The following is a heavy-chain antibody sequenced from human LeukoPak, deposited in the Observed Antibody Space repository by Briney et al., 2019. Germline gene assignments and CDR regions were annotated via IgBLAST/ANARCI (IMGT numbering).Heavy chain of an antibody. CDR2: VHLDGRT. CDR1: GGSVTSTNW. D-gene: IGHD1-26*01. CDR3: ARQGSGNYLSPVNY. V-gene: IGHV4-4*02. Sequence: SETLSLTCGVSGGSVTSTNWWTWVRQPPGKGLEWIGEVHLDGRTNYNPSLKSRVTISVDTSKNQFSLKLSSVTAADTAVYYCARQGSGNYLSPVNYWGQGTLVTVSS. J-gene: IGHJ4*02.